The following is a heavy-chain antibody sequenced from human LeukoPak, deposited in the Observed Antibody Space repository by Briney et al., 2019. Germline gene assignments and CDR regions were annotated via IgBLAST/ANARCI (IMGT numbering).Heavy chain of an antibody. CDR3: ARSGRLYSNTWYFDY. CDR1: GGSISGYY. D-gene: IGHD6-13*01. CDR2: IDFSGNT. Sequence: SETLSLTCTVSGGSISGYYWNWIRQPPGKGLEWIGYIDFSGNTNYNPSLKSRVTMSVGTSKKQFSLKVSSVTAADTAVYYCARSGRLYSNTWYFDYWGQGTLVTVSS. J-gene: IGHJ4*02. V-gene: IGHV4-59*08.